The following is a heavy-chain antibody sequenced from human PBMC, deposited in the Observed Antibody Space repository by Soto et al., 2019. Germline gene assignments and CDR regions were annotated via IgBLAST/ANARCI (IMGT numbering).Heavy chain of an antibody. J-gene: IGHJ4*02. V-gene: IGHV1-8*01. CDR3: ARADWWLATFDY. D-gene: IGHD6-19*01. CDR1: GYTFTSYD. Sequence: ASVKVSCKASGYTFTSYDIKWVRQATGQGLEWMGWMNPNSGNTGYAQKFQGRVTMTRNTSISTAYMELSSLRSEDTAVYYCARADWWLATFDYWGQGTLVTVSS. CDR2: MNPNSGNT.